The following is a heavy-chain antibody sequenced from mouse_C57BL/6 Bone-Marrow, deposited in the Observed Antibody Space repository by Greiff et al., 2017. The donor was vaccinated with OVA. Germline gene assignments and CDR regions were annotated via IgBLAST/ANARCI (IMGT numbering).Heavy chain of an antibody. Sequence: QVHVKQPGAELVKPGASVKMSCKASGYTFTSYWITWVKQRPGQGLEWIGDIYPGSGSTTYNEKFKSKATLTVDTSSSTAYMQLSSLTSEDSAVYYCARNPPYYYGSRDYWGQGTTLTVSS. CDR3: ARNPPYYYGSRDY. D-gene: IGHD1-1*01. V-gene: IGHV1-55*01. CDR1: GYTFTSYW. CDR2: IYPGSGST. J-gene: IGHJ2*01.